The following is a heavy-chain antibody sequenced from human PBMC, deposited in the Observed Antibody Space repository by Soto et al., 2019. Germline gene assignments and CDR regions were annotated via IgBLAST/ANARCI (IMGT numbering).Heavy chain of an antibody. CDR2: IYYSGST. Sequence: PSETLSLTCTVSGGSISSSSYYWGWIRQPPGKGLEWIGSIYYSGSTYYNPSLKSRVTISVDTSKNQFSLQLSSVTAADTAVYYCLLSGWYPPSGMDVWGQGTTVTVSS. V-gene: IGHV4-39*01. CDR3: LLSGWYPPSGMDV. J-gene: IGHJ6*02. D-gene: IGHD6-19*01. CDR1: GGSISSSSYY.